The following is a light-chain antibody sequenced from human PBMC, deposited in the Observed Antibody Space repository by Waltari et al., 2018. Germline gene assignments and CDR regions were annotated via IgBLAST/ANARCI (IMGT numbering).Light chain of an antibody. CDR2: GTS. CDR3: QHRGHWPPDAT. J-gene: IGKJ3*01. Sequence: EIVLTQSPATLSLSPGERATLPCRASQIVGSYLAWYQQKPGQAPRLLIYGTSNRATGIPARFSGSGSGTDFTLAISSLEPEDFAVYYCQHRGHWPPDATFGPGTKVEIK. CDR1: QIVGSY. V-gene: IGKV3-11*01.